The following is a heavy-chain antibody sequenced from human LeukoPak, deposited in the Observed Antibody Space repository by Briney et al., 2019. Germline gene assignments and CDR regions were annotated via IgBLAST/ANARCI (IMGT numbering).Heavy chain of an antibody. D-gene: IGHD3-3*01. CDR2: IYWDDDK. Sequence: SGPTLVKPTQTLTLTCTFSGFSLSTSGVGVGWIRQPPGKALECLALIYWDDDKRYSPSLKSRLTITKDTSKHQVALTMTNMDPVDTATYYCAHRPPRYDFWSGKGGPRFDYWGQGTLVTVSS. V-gene: IGHV2-5*02. CDR3: AHRPPRYDFWSGKGGPRFDY. J-gene: IGHJ4*02. CDR1: GFSLSTSGVG.